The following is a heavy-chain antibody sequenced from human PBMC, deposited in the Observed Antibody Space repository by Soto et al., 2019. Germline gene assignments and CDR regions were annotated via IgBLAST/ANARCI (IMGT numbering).Heavy chain of an antibody. J-gene: IGHJ3*02. D-gene: IGHD5-18*01. CDR3: ANSWGDTRKESAFDI. Sequence: EVQLLESGGDLRQPGGSLRLSCAASGFSFSSYSMSWVRHVPGKGLQWVSGMSATGGSTYYADTVKGRFTTSRANSRKTMYLQMNSLRADDPAVYYCANSWGDTRKESAFDIWGLGTIVTVSA. CDR2: MSATGGST. CDR1: GFSFSSYS. V-gene: IGHV3-23*01.